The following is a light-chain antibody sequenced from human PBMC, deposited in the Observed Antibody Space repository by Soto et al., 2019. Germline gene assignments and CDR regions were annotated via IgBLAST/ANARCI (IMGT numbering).Light chain of an antibody. CDR3: QQYGSSPYT. CDR2: GAS. CDR1: QSVSRSY. V-gene: IGKV3-20*01. J-gene: IGKJ2*01. Sequence: ELVLTQSPGTLSLSPGERVTLSCRASQSVSRSYLAWYKQKPGQAPRLLIYGASSRATGIPDRFSGSGSGTDFTLTISRLEPEDFAVYYCQQYGSSPYTFGQGTKVEIK.